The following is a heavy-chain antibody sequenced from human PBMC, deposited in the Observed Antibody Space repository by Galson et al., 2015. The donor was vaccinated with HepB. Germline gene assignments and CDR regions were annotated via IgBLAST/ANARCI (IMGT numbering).Heavy chain of an antibody. CDR3: ARDQVVAAYYYYYGMDV. D-gene: IGHD2-15*01. J-gene: IGHJ6*02. V-gene: IGHV1-69*13. CDR2: IIPIFGTA. CDR1: GGTFSSYA. Sequence: SVKVSCKASGGTFSSYAISWVRQAPGQGLEWMGGIIPIFGTANYAQKFQGRVTITADESTSTAYMELSSLRSEDTAVYYCARDQVVAAYYYYYGMDVWGQGTTVTVSS.